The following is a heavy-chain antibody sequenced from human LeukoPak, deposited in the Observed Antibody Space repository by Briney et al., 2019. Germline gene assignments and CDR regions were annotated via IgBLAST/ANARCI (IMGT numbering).Heavy chain of an antibody. V-gene: IGHV3-74*01. CDR2: INSDGSAT. CDR3: ASDSPYYGMDI. Sequence: GGSLRLSCAASGFPFSSYWMHWVRQVPGKGLLWVSRINSDGSATIYADSVRGRFTISRDNAKNTLYLQMSGLRVEDTAVYHCASDSPYYGMDIWGQGTTVTVSS. J-gene: IGHJ6*02. CDR1: GFPFSSYW.